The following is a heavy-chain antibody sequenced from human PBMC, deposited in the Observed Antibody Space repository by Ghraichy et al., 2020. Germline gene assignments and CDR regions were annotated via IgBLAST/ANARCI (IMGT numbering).Heavy chain of an antibody. Sequence: ESLNISCAVYGGSFSGYYWSWIRQPPGKGLEWIGEINHSGSTNYNPSLKSRVTISVDTSKNQFSLKLSSVTAADTAVYYCARGKWGAHDAFDIWGQGTMVTVSS. CDR3: ARGKWGAHDAFDI. J-gene: IGHJ3*02. CDR2: INHSGST. CDR1: GGSFSGYY. D-gene: IGHD3-16*01. V-gene: IGHV4-34*01.